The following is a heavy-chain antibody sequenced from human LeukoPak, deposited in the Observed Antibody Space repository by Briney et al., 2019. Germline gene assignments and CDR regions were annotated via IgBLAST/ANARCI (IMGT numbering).Heavy chain of an antibody. CDR3: ANPSYSSGWYYFDY. CDR2: ISGSGGST. J-gene: IGHJ4*02. Sequence: GGSLRLSCAASGFTFSSYAMSWVRQAPGKGLEWVSAISGSGGSTYYADSVKGRFTISRDNSKNTLYLQMNSLRAEDTAVYYCANPSYSSGWYYFDYWGQGTLVTVPS. CDR1: GFTFSSYA. V-gene: IGHV3-23*01. D-gene: IGHD6-19*01.